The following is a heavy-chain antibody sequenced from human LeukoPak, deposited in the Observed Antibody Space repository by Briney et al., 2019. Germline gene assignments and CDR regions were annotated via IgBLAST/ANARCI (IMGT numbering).Heavy chain of an antibody. CDR2: IYYSGST. Sequence: SETLSLTCTVSGGSISSGGYYWSWIRQHPGKGLEWIGYIYYSGSTYYNPSLKSRVTISVDTSKNQFSLKLSSVTAADTAVYYCARESSGWYLYYFDYWGQGTLVTVS. CDR1: GGSISSGGYY. V-gene: IGHV4-31*03. J-gene: IGHJ4*02. CDR3: ARESSGWYLYYFDY. D-gene: IGHD6-19*01.